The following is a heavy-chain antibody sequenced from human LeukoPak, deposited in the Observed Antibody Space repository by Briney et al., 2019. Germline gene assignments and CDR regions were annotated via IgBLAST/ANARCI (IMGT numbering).Heavy chain of an antibody. CDR2: INPSGGST. V-gene: IGHV1-46*01. CDR3: ARGDGYSNYVMNWLDP. D-gene: IGHD4-11*01. J-gene: IGHJ5*02. CDR1: GYTFTSYY. Sequence: ASVKVSCKASGYTFTSYYMHWVRQAPGQGLEWMGIINPSGGSTSYAQKFQGRVTMTRDTSTSTVYMELSSLRSEDTAVYYCARGDGYSNYVMNWLDPWGQGTLVTVSS.